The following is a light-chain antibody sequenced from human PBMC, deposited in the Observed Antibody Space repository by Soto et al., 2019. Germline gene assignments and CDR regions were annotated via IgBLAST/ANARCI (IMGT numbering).Light chain of an antibody. Sequence: EIVMTQSPATLSVSPGERATLSCRASQSVSRNLAWYQLKPGQAPRLLIYGASARATGIPARFSGSGSGTDFTLTITSLQSEDFAVYYCQQYSNWPFTFGQGTKLEIK. V-gene: IGKV3D-15*01. CDR1: QSVSRN. J-gene: IGKJ2*01. CDR2: GAS. CDR3: QQYSNWPFT.